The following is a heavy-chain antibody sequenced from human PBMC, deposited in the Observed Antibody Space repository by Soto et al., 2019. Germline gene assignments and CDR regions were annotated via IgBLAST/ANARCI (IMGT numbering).Heavy chain of an antibody. CDR1: GYTFTRYY. D-gene: IGHD2-21*02. CDR2: INPSGGRT. J-gene: IGHJ4*02. V-gene: IGHV1-46*01. Sequence: QVLLVQSGAEVTRPGASVKVSCKASGYTFTRYYMHWVRQAPGHGLEWMAMINPSGGRTKYAQIFQGRVNLTRDTSTCTVDMELSSLTSEDTAIYYCARGPSCGGDCYLFDYCGQGTQVTVSS. CDR3: ARGPSCGGDCYLFDY.